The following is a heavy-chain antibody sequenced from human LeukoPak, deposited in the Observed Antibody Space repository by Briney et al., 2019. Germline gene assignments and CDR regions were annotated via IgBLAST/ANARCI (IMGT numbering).Heavy chain of an antibody. D-gene: IGHD3-10*01. CDR1: GFSFDDYA. Sequence: PGGSLRLSCAVSGFSFDDYAMHWVRQVPGKGLEWVSGISHNSYSVDYADSVKGRFTISRDNSKNSLYLQMNSLRAEDTALYYCAKDSNIGITPFYMDVWGKGTTVTVSS. J-gene: IGHJ6*03. CDR3: AKDSNIGITPFYMDV. V-gene: IGHV3-9*01. CDR2: ISHNSYSV.